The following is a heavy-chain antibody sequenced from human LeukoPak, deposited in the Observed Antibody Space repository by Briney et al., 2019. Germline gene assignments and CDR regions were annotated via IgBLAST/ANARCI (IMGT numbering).Heavy chain of an antibody. V-gene: IGHV1-2*02. CDR3: ARVPAADFDY. CDR2: INPNSGGT. Sequence: ASVKVSCKASGYTFTGYYMHWVRQAPVQGLEWMGWINPNSGGTNYAQKFQGRVTMTRDTSISTAYTERSRLRSDDTAVYYCARVPAADFDYWGQGTLVTVSS. D-gene: IGHD2-2*01. J-gene: IGHJ4*02. CDR1: GYTFTGYY.